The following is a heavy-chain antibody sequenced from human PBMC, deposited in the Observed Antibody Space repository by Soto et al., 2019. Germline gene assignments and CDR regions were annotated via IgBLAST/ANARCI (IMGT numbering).Heavy chain of an antibody. Sequence: SETLSLTCTVSGASISSYFWTWIRQPAGKGLDWIGRISTSGTTNYNPSLKSRVTMSVDTSKNHFSLNLSAVTAADTAVYYCAREAGPDRWFDPWGQGTLVTVSS. CDR2: ISTSGTT. CDR3: AREAGPDRWFDP. CDR1: GASISSYF. V-gene: IGHV4-4*07. J-gene: IGHJ5*02.